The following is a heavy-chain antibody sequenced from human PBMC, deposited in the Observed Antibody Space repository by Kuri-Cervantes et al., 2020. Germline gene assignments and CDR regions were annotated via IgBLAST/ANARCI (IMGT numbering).Heavy chain of an antibody. CDR1: GYAFINHG. CDR2: ISIYNGHT. J-gene: IGHJ4*02. V-gene: IGHV1-18*01. Sequence: ASVKVSCKASGYAFINHGFTWVRQAPGQGLEWMGWISIYNGHTNYAQKFQDRVTMTTDTSTSTAYMELTSLTSDDTAVYYCAKGAQAYVDYWGQGTLVTVSS. CDR3: AKGAQAYVDY.